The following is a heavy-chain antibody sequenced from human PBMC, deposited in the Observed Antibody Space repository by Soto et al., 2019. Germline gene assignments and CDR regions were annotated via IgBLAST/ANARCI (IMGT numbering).Heavy chain of an antibody. J-gene: IGHJ4*02. Sequence: GESLKISCKGSGYSFTSYWTGWVRQMPGKGLEWMGIIYPGDSDTRYSPSFQGQVTISADKSISTAYLQWSSLKASDTAMYYCARTLTYYYDSSGSDYWGQGTLVTVSS. D-gene: IGHD3-22*01. CDR3: ARTLTYYYDSSGSDY. CDR1: GYSFTSYW. CDR2: IYPGDSDT. V-gene: IGHV5-51*01.